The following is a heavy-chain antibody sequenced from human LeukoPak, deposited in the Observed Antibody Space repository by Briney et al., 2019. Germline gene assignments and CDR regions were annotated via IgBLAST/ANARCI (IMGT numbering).Heavy chain of an antibody. CDR1: GGSISSYY. D-gene: IGHD1-26*01. V-gene: IGHV4-59*08. CDR2: IYYSGST. Sequence: SETLSLTCTVSGGSISSYYWSWIRQPPGKGLEWIGYIYYSGSTNYNPSLKSRVTISVDTSKNQFSLKLSSVTAADTAVYYCARQRRGAKDDAFDIWGQGTMVTVSS. CDR3: ARQRRGAKDDAFDI. J-gene: IGHJ3*02.